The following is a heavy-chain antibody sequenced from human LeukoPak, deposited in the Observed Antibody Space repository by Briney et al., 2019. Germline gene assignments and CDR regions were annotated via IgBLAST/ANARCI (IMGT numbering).Heavy chain of an antibody. CDR3: SNGIYSSSY. CDR2: IKQDGSQQ. D-gene: IGHD6-6*01. J-gene: IGHJ4*02. Sequence: PGGSLRLSCATSGFTFTRYWMSWIRQAPGKGLEWVANIKQDGSQQYYLDSVEGRFTISGDNAKNSLYLQMNNLRAEDTAVYYCSNGIYSSSYWGQGTLVTVSS. V-gene: IGHV3-7*01. CDR1: GFTFTRYW.